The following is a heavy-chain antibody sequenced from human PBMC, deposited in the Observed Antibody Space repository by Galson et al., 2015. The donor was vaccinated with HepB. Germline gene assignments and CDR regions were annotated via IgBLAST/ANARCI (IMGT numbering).Heavy chain of an antibody. CDR3: AKEGMEGIAAAGFDY. CDR1: GFTFSSYG. J-gene: IGHJ4*02. D-gene: IGHD6-13*01. CDR2: ISYDGSNK. Sequence: SLRLSCAASGFTFSSYGMHWVRQAPGKGLEWVAVISYDGSNKYYADSVKGRFTISRDNSKNTLYLQMNSLRAEDTAVYYCAKEGMEGIAAAGFDYWGQGTLVTVSS. V-gene: IGHV3-30*18.